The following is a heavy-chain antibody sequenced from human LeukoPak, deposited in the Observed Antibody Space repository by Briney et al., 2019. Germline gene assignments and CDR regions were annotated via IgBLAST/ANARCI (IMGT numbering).Heavy chain of an antibody. D-gene: IGHD1-14*01. CDR3: VQLLDDNPIRWYFGL. CDR1: GFTFNIYW. Sequence: GGSLRLSCGASGFTFNIYWMHWVRQAPGKGLKWVSSISDSGDTPYYADSVKGLFTISRDNSKNTVYLQMSSLRAEDTAVYYCVQLLDDNPIRWYFGLWGRGTLVTVSS. V-gene: IGHV3-23*01. J-gene: IGHJ2*01. CDR2: ISDSGDTP.